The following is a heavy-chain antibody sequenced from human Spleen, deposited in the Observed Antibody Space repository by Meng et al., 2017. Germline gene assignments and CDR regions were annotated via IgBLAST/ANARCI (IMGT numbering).Heavy chain of an antibody. D-gene: IGHD6-13*01. CDR3: ARGRYSSTWYYPDY. Sequence: ASVKVSCKPSGYNFPDYYIHWVRQAPGQGLEWMGRIDPKNGDTHYAQKFQGRVTMTGDTSISTAYMELSSLRSEDTAVYYCARGRYSSTWYYPDYWGQGTLVTVSS. CDR1: GYNFPDYY. V-gene: IGHV1-2*06. CDR2: IDPKNGDT. J-gene: IGHJ4*02.